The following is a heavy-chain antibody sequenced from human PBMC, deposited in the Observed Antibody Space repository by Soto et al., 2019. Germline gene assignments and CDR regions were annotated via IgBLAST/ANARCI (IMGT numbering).Heavy chain of an antibody. Sequence: QVQLVESGGGVVQPGRSLRVSCAASGFTFSSYGMHWVRQAPGKGLEWVAVISYDGSNKYYADSVKGRFTISRDNSKNTLYLQMNSLRAEHTAVYYCAKEGTTVTFDYWGHGTLVTVSS. CDR3: AKEGTTVTFDY. V-gene: IGHV3-30*18. CDR1: GFTFSSYG. CDR2: ISYDGSNK. D-gene: IGHD4-17*01. J-gene: IGHJ4*01.